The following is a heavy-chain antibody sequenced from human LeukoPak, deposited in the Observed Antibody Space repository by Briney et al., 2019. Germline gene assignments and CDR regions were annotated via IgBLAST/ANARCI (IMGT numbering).Heavy chain of an antibody. CDR3: ATHPPKVCTGGSCTDY. D-gene: IGHD2-15*01. J-gene: IGHJ4*02. V-gene: IGHV4-4*02. Sequence: SETLSLTCAVAGASISNSNWWTWVRQPPGQGLEWIGEIYHSGSTNYKPSLKSRVTISVDMSKNQFSLRLSSVTAADTAVYYCATHPPKVCTGGSCTDYWGQGTLVTVSS. CDR2: IYHSGST. CDR1: GASISNSNW.